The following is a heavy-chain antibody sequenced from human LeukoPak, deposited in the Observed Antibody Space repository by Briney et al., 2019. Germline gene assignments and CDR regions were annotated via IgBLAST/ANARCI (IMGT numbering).Heavy chain of an antibody. CDR2: ISYSGGNK. CDR1: GFIFSTYD. V-gene: IGHV3-30-3*01. CDR3: VRPTAAAATADLDS. J-gene: IGHJ4*02. D-gene: IGHD6-13*01. Sequence: GRSLRLSCAASGFIFSTYDMHWVRQAPGKGLEWVAVISYSGGNKYYAESVKGRFTTSRDNSKNTLYLQMNSLIPEDTAVYYCVRPTAAAATADLDSWGQGTLVTVSS.